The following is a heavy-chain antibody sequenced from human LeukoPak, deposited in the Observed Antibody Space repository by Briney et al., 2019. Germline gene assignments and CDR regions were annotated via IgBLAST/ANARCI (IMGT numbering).Heavy chain of an antibody. CDR2: IIPIFGTA. CDR1: GGTFSSYA. Sequence: GASVKVSCKASGGTFSSYAISWVRQAPGQGLEWMGGIIPIFGTANYAQKFQGRVTITTDESTSTAYMELSSLRSEDTAVYYCARETYCGSTSCYIYWGQGTLVTVSS. CDR3: ARETYCGSTSCYIY. J-gene: IGHJ4*02. V-gene: IGHV1-69*05. D-gene: IGHD2-2*02.